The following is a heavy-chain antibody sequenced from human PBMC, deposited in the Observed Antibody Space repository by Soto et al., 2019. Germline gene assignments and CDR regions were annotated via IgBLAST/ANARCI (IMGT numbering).Heavy chain of an antibody. V-gene: IGHV4-59*08. J-gene: IGHJ5*02. Sequence: SETLSLTCTVSGGSISSYYWSWIRQPPGKGLEWIGYIYYIGSTNYNPSLKSRVTISVDTSKNQFSLKLSSVTAADTAVYYCARRVIAARSDWFDPWGQGTLVTVSS. CDR1: GGSISSYY. CDR2: IYYIGST. CDR3: ARRVIAARSDWFDP. D-gene: IGHD6-6*01.